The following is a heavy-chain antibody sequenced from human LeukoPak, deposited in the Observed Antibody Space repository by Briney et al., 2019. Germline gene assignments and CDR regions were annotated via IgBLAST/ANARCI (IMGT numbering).Heavy chain of an antibody. V-gene: IGHV3-30*02. D-gene: IGHD3-22*01. CDR2: IRFDGTNK. J-gene: IGHJ4*02. Sequence: GGSLRLSCAASGFKFSRNGKHWVRQAPGQGLEWVAFIRFDGTNKFYGASVRGRFTISRDNSKNTLYLQMNSLRAEDTAVYYCARDFDDVNGDYYYIPEYWGRGMLVAVSS. CDR3: ARDFDDVNGDYYYIPEY. CDR1: GFKFSRNG.